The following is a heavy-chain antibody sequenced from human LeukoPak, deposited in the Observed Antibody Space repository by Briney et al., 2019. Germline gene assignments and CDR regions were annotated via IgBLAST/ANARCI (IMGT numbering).Heavy chain of an antibody. V-gene: IGHV3-21*01. Sequence: PGGSLRLSCAASGFTFSSYGMNWVRQAPGKGLEWVSFISSSSSYIYYADSVKGRFTISRDNAKNSLYLQMNSLRAEDTAVYYCWRVLGSGVYYAFDSGAKGTLFTVS. CDR1: GFTFSSYG. CDR2: ISSSSSYI. CDR3: WRVLGSGVYYAFDS. J-gene: IGHJ4*02. D-gene: IGHD3-10*01.